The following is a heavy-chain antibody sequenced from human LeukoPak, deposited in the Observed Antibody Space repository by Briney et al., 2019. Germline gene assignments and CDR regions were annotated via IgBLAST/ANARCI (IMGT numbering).Heavy chain of an antibody. CDR3: ASSHDSSGND. V-gene: IGHV3-7*01. D-gene: IGHD3-22*01. Sequence: GGSLRLSCAASGFTFSSYAMSWVRQAPGKGLEWVANIKYDGTHKFYADSVKGRFTISRDNAKNSLFLEMNGLRADDTAVYFCASSHDSSGNDWGQGTLVTVSS. CDR1: GFTFSSYA. CDR2: IKYDGTHK. J-gene: IGHJ4*02.